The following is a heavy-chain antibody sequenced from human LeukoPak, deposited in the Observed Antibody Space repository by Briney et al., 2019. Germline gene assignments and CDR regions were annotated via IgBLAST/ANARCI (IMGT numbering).Heavy chain of an antibody. Sequence: GGSLRLSCAASGFTFSSYGMSWVRQAPGKGLQWVSVIIGSGSSTYYADSVKGRFTISRDNARNTLYLQMNSLRAEDTAVYYCARAMVRGLSNPFDSWGQGTLVTVSS. V-gene: IGHV3-23*01. CDR2: IIGSGSST. D-gene: IGHD3-10*01. J-gene: IGHJ4*02. CDR1: GFTFSSYG. CDR3: ARAMVRGLSNPFDS.